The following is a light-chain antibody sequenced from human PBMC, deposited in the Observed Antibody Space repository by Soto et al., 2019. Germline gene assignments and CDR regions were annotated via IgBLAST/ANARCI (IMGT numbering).Light chain of an antibody. CDR3: SSFTIRTTVV. CDR2: EVT. J-gene: IGLJ1*01. V-gene: IGLV2-14*01. Sequence: QSALPQPASVSGSPGQSITVSCTGTSSDVGGYKYVSWYQQHPGKAPKLMIYEVTNRPSGVSNRFSGSKSGNTASLTISGLQAEDEADYYCSSFTIRTTVVFGTGTKVTVL. CDR1: SSDVGGYKY.